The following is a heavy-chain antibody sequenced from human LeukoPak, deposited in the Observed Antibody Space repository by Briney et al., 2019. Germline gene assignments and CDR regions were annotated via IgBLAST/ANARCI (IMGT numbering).Heavy chain of an antibody. Sequence: GRSLRLSCAAAGFTFNNYGMHYVRQAPGKGLEWVAVISDDGRNKNYADSVKGRFTISRDNSNNTLYLQMNSLRAEDTGVYYCAKDRETTASGTFDYWGQGTLVTVSS. J-gene: IGHJ4*02. CDR1: GFTFNNYG. CDR2: ISDDGRNK. V-gene: IGHV3-30*18. CDR3: AKDRETTASGTFDY. D-gene: IGHD6-13*01.